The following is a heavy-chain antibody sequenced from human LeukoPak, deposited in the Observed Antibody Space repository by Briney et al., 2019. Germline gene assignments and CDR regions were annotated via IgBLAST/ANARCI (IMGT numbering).Heavy chain of an antibody. Sequence: GASVKVSCKASGYTFTSYDINWVRQATGQGLEWMGWMNPNSGNTGYAQKFQGRVTMTRNTSITTAYMELSSLRSEDTAVYYCASKYYDILTGYYVEHVETFDIWGQGTMVTVSS. V-gene: IGHV1-8*01. CDR1: GYTFTSYD. CDR3: ASKYYDILTGYYVEHVETFDI. J-gene: IGHJ3*02. CDR2: MNPNSGNT. D-gene: IGHD3-9*01.